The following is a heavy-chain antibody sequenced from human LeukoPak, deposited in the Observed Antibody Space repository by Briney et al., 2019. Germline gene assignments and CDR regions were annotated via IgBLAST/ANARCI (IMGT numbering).Heavy chain of an antibody. J-gene: IGHJ6*03. V-gene: IGHV1-69*19. CDR3: ARVGAVAGTSDYYYYMDV. CDR2: IIPIFGTA. CDR1: GGSLSNFA. D-gene: IGHD6-19*01. Sequence: ASVKVSCKASGGSLSNFAINWVRQAPGQGLEWMGGIIPIFGTANYAQKFQGRVTITADESTSTAYMELSSLRSEDTAVYYCARVGAVAGTSDYYYYMDVWGKGTRSPSP.